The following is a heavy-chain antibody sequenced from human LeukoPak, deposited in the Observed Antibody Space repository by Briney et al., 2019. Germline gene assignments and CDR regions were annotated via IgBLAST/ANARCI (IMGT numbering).Heavy chain of an antibody. J-gene: IGHJ4*02. D-gene: IGHD3-22*01. Sequence: PSQTLSLTCTVSGGSINSGTYYWSWIRQPAGKGLEWIGRIYTRGSTNYNPSLKSRVTISVDTSKNQFSLKLSSVTAADTAVYYCARHRAPKRSPIVVVIRSGYYFDYWGQGTLVTVSS. CDR2: IYTRGST. CDR1: GGSINSGTYY. V-gene: IGHV4-61*02. CDR3: ARHRAPKRSPIVVVIRSGYYFDY.